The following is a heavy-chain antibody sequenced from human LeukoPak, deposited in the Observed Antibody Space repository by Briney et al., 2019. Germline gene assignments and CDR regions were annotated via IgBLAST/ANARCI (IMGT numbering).Heavy chain of an antibody. V-gene: IGHV4-39*01. Sequence: SETLSLTCTVSGGSISSSSYYWGWIRQPPGKGLEWIGSIYYSGSTYYNPSLKSRVTISVDTSKNQFSLKLSSVTAADTAVYYCARLGSGYDGYWGQGTLVTVSS. CDR2: IYYSGST. CDR3: ARLGSGYDGY. D-gene: IGHD5-12*01. J-gene: IGHJ4*02. CDR1: GGSISSSSYY.